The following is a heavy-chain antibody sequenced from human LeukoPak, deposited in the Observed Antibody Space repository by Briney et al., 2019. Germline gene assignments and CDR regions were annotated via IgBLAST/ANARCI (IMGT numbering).Heavy chain of an antibody. V-gene: IGHV4-34*01. J-gene: IGHJ4*02. D-gene: IGHD2-2*01. Sequence: SETLSPTCAVYGGSFSGYYWSWIRQPPGKGLEWIGEINHSGSTNYNPSLKSRVTISVDTSKNQFSLKLSSVTAADTAVYYCARGKTQCSSTSCPYFDYWGQGTLVTVSS. CDR1: GGSFSGYY. CDR3: ARGKTQCSSTSCPYFDY. CDR2: INHSGST.